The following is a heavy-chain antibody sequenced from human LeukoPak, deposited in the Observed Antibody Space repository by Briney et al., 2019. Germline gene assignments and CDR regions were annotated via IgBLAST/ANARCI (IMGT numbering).Heavy chain of an antibody. CDR2: ISSSTSYI. Sequence: GGSLRLSCAASGFTFSSYSMNWIRQAPGKGLEWVSSISSSTSYIYYADSVKGRFTISKDNAKNSLYLQMYSLRAEDTAVYYCARAGGSTVSHSDYWGQGTLVTVSS. J-gene: IGHJ4*02. CDR1: GFTFSSYS. D-gene: IGHD4-17*01. CDR3: ARAGGSTVSHSDY. V-gene: IGHV3-21*01.